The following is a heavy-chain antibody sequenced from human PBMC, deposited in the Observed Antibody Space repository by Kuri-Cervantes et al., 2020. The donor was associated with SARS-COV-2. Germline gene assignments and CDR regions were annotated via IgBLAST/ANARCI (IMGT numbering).Heavy chain of an antibody. CDR3: AAAMGY. V-gene: IGHV3-43*02. Sequence: GGSLRLSCAASGFTFDDYAMHWVRQAPGKSLEWVSLISGDGGSAYYADSVKGRFTISRDNAKNTLYLQMNSLRAEDTAVYYCAAAMGYWGQGTLVTVSS. CDR1: GFTFDDYA. CDR2: ISGDGGSA. J-gene: IGHJ4*02. D-gene: IGHD6-25*01.